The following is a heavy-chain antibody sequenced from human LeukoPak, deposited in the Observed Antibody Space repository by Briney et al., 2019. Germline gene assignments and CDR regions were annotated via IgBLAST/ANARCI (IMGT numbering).Heavy chain of an antibody. D-gene: IGHD6-19*01. Sequence: SETLSLNCTVSGGSISSYYWSWIRQPPGKGLEWIGYIYYSGSTNYNPSLKSRVTISVDTSKNQFSLKLSSVTAADTAVYYCATARIAVAGFAFDIWGQGTMVTVSS. CDR1: GGSISSYY. CDR2: IYYSGST. CDR3: ATARIAVAGFAFDI. J-gene: IGHJ3*02. V-gene: IGHV4-59*01.